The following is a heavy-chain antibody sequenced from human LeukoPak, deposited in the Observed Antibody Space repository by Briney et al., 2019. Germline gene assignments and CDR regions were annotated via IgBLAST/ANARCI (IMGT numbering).Heavy chain of an antibody. CDR3: ARGTIRIRRSGSYYY. V-gene: IGHV4-34*01. D-gene: IGHD1-26*01. J-gene: IGHJ4*02. CDR2: INHSGST. CDR1: GGSFSGYY. Sequence: PSETLSLTCAVYGGSFSGYYWSWIRQPPGKGLEWIGEINHSGSTNYNPSPKSRVTISVDTSKNQFSLKLSSVTAADTAVYYCARGTIRIRRSGSYYYWGQGTLVTVSS.